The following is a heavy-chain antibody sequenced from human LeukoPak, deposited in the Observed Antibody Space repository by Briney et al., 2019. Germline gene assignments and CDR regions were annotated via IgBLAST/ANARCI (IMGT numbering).Heavy chain of an antibody. D-gene: IGHD5-18*01. CDR3: VRDVPLNGYVSGAKGGFDP. V-gene: IGHV1-69*05. Sequence: SVKVSCKASGGTFSDYAISWVRQAPGQGLEWMGRIIPIVGTTNYEQKFQGRVTMTTDGTTTTAYMELSSLTSEDTAVYYCVRDVPLNGYVSGAKGGFDPWGQGTLDTVSS. CDR1: GGTFSDYA. CDR2: IIPIVGTT. J-gene: IGHJ5*02.